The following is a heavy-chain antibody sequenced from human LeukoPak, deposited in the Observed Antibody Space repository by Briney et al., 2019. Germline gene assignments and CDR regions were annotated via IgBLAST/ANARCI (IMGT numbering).Heavy chain of an antibody. CDR2: ISWNSDSI. D-gene: IGHD3-10*02. J-gene: IGHJ6*04. Sequence: GGSLRLSCAASGFTFDDYAMHWVRQAPGKGLEWVSGISWNSDSIGYADSVKGRFTISRDNAKNSLYLQMNSLRAEDTAVYYCAELGITMIGGVWSKGTTVTISS. CDR3: AELGITMIGGV. V-gene: IGHV3-9*01. CDR1: GFTFDDYA.